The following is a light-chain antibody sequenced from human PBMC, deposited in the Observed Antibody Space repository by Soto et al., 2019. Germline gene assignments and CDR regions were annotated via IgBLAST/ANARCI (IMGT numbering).Light chain of an antibody. J-gene: IGKJ2*01. V-gene: IGKV2-28*01. CDR2: LGS. CDR1: QSHLHSNGHNF. CDR3: MQALQTPPA. Sequence: DIVMTQSPLSLAVTPGEPASISFRSSQSHLHSNGHNFLDWYQQKPGQSPQLLIYLGSNRASGVTARFSGSGSGTDFTLEISSVEAEDVGVYYCMQALQTPPAFGQGTKLEIK.